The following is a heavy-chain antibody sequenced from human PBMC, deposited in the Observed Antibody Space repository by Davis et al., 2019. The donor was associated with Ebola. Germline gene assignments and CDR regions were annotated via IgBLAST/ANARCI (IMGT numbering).Heavy chain of an antibody. V-gene: IGHV3-53*01. CDR3: ARAVVAATGSWFDP. Sequence: GESLKISCAVSGLTVSSNYMSWVRQAPGKGLEWVSVIHSYGSTYYADSVKGRFTISRDNSKNTLYLQMNSLRAEDTAVYYCARAVVAATGSWFDPWGQGTLVTVSS. J-gene: IGHJ5*02. D-gene: IGHD2-15*01. CDR1: GLTVSSNY. CDR2: IHSYGST.